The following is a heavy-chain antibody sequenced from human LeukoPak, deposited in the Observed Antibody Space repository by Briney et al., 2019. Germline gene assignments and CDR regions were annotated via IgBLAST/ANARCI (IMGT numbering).Heavy chain of an antibody. J-gene: IGHJ4*02. CDR3: ASVSRSRGYSYGYPE. CDR2: IIPIFGTA. V-gene: IGHV1-69*13. Sequence: SVKVSCKASGGTFSSYAISWVRQAPGQGLEWMGGIIPIFGTANYAQKFQGRVTVTADESTSTAYMELSSLRSEDTAVYYCASVSRSRGYSYGYPEWGQGTLVTVSS. D-gene: IGHD5-18*01. CDR1: GGTFSSYA.